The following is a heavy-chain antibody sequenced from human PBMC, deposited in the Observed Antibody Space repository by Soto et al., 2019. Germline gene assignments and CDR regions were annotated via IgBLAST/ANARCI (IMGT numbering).Heavy chain of an antibody. Sequence: PGGSLRLSCAASGFTFSSYAMSWVRQAPGKGLEWVSAISGSGGSTYYADSVKGRFTISRDNSKNTLYLQMNSLRAEDTAVYYCAKAGYDILTGYLTYYYYYGMDVWGQGTTVTVSS. J-gene: IGHJ6*02. CDR3: AKAGYDILTGYLTYYYYYGMDV. D-gene: IGHD3-9*01. CDR1: GFTFSSYA. CDR2: ISGSGGST. V-gene: IGHV3-23*01.